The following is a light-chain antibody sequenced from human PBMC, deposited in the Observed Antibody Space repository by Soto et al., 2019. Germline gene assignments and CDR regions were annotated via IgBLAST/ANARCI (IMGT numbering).Light chain of an antibody. Sequence: EIVLTQSPGTLSLSPGERATLSCRASQSVSSSYLAWYQQKPGQAPRLLIYGASSRATGIPDRFSGSGSGTDFTLTISRLEPEDFAVYYCQQYGSSPPTF. CDR3: QQYGSSPPT. J-gene: IGKJ5*01. CDR1: QSVSSSY. CDR2: GAS. V-gene: IGKV3-20*01.